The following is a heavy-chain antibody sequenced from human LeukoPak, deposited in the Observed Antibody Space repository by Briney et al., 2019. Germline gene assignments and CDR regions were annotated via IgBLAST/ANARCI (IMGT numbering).Heavy chain of an antibody. CDR2: FDPEDGET. CDR1: GYTLTELS. J-gene: IGHJ5*02. CDR3: ATGWFDP. V-gene: IGHV1-24*01. Sequence: ASVKVSCKVSGYTLTELSMHWVRQAPGKGLEWMGGFDPEDGETIYAQKFQGRVTMTEHTSTDTAYMELSSLRSEDTAVYYCATGWFDPWGQGTLVTVSS.